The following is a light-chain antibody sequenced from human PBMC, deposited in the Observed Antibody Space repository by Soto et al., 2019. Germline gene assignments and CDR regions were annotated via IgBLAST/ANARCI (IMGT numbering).Light chain of an antibody. V-gene: IGKV1-9*01. CDR3: LQDINYPWT. J-gene: IGKJ1*01. Sequence: IQLTQSPSSLSASVGDRVTITCRASQGISSYLAWYQQKPGKAPKLLIYAASTLQSGVPSRFSGSGSGTDFTLTISSLQPEDSATYYCLQDINYPWTFGQGTKV. CDR2: AAS. CDR1: QGISSY.